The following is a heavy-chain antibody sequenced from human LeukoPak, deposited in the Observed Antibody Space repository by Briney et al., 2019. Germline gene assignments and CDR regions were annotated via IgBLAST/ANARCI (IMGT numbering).Heavy chain of an antibody. V-gene: IGHV1-8*01. CDR1: GYTFTSYD. J-gene: IGHJ4*02. CDR2: MSPNSGNT. D-gene: IGHD3-3*01. Sequence: ASVTVSCTAPGYTFTSYDFNWVRQATGQGLEWMGWMSPNSGNTGYAQKFQGRVTMTSNTSISTAYMELSGLRSEDTAIYYCARGPSYYDFHHWGQGTLVTVSS. CDR3: ARGPSYYDFHH.